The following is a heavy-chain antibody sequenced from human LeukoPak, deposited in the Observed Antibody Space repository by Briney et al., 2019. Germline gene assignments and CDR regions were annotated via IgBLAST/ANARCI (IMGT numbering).Heavy chain of an antibody. Sequence: GASVKVSCKASGYTFTSYAMHWVRQAPGQGLGWMGWTNAGNGNTKYSQKFQGRVTITRDTSASTAYMELSSLRSEDTAVYYCARVAAPYYYYYYGMDVWGQGTTVTVSS. CDR3: ARVAAPYYYYYYGMDV. J-gene: IGHJ6*02. CDR1: GYTFTSYA. CDR2: TNAGNGNT. V-gene: IGHV1-3*01. D-gene: IGHD2-15*01.